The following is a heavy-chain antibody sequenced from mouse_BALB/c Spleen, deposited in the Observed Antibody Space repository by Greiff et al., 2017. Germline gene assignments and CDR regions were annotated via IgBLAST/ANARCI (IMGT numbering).Heavy chain of an antibody. CDR3: ARGLYYGSSYWYFDV. D-gene: IGHD1-1*01. Sequence: VQLQQSGPELVKPGASVKMSCKASGYTFTSYVMHWVKQKPGQGLEWIGYINPYNDGTKYNEKFKGKATLTSDKSSSTAYMELSSLTSEDSAVYYCARGLYYGSSYWYFDVWGAGTTVTVSS. V-gene: IGHV1-14*01. J-gene: IGHJ1*01. CDR2: INPYNDGT. CDR1: GYTFTSYV.